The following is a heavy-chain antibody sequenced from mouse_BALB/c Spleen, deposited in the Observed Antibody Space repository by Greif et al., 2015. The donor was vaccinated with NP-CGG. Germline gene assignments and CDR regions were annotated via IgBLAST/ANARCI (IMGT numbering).Heavy chain of an antibody. Sequence: VKLMESGAELVRPGASVTLSCKASGYTFTDYEMHWVKQTPVHGLEWIGAIDPETGGTAYNQKFKGKATLTADKSSSTAYMELRSLTSEDSAVYYCTRDYCCQGTSFTVSS. CDR1: GYTFTDYE. J-gene: IGHJ4*01. CDR2: IDPETGGT. CDR3: TRDY. V-gene: IGHV1-15*01.